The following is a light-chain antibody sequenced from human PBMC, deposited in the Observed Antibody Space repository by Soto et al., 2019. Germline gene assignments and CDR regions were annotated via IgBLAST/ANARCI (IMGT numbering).Light chain of an antibody. CDR2: GAS. CDR3: QQYDGSLT. V-gene: IGKV3-20*01. Sequence: EIVLTQSPGSLSLSPGERATLSCRASQSVDSRFFAWYQQRPGQAPRLLIYGASRRATGIPERFTGSGSGTDFTLTISGLEPEDFAVYYCQQYDGSLTFGLGTKVEIK. J-gene: IGKJ1*01. CDR1: QSVDSRF.